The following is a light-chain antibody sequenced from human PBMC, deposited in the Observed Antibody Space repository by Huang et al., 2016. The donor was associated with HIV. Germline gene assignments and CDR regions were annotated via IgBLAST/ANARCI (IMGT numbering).Light chain of an antibody. J-gene: IGKJ1*01. CDR2: GAS. Sequence: AIQMTQSPSSLSASVGDRVTITCRASQGITDDLAWYQQKPGKAPKLLISGASTLRSWFPSRFSGSGSGTDFTLTISSLQPEDYATYYCLQDHNYPRTFGQGTKVEI. CDR1: QGITDD. CDR3: LQDHNYPRT. V-gene: IGKV1-6*01.